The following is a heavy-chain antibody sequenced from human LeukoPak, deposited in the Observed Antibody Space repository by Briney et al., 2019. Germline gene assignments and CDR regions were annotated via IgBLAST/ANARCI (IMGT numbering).Heavy chain of an antibody. CDR2: ISNDGTNV. CDR1: GFTFSSYA. V-gene: IGHV3-30-3*02. D-gene: IGHD2-2*01. CDR3: AKQPAADRGHLDY. J-gene: IGHJ4*02. Sequence: PGGSLRLSCAASGFTFSSYAMHWVRQAPGKGLEWLTIISNDGTNVYYADSVKGRFTISRDNSKSMLYLQMNSLRPGDTAVYYCAKQPAADRGHLDYWGQGTLVTVSS.